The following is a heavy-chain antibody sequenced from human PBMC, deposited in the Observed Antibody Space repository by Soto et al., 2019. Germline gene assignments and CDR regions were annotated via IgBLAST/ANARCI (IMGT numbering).Heavy chain of an antibody. CDR1: GFTFSSYG. Sequence: QVQLVESGGGVVQPGRSLRLSCAASGFTFSSYGMHWVRQAPGKGLEWVAVIWYDGSNKYYADSVKGRFTISRDNSKNTLYLQMNSLRAEDTAVYYCATESVLYYDFCSSLPDMDVWGQGTTVTVSS. CDR3: ATESVLYYDFCSSLPDMDV. J-gene: IGHJ6*02. V-gene: IGHV3-33*01. D-gene: IGHD3-3*01. CDR2: IWYDGSNK.